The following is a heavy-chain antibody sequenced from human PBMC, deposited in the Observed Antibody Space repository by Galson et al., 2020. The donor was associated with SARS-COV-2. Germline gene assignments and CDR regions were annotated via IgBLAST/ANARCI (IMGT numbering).Heavy chain of an antibody. D-gene: IGHD3-10*01. CDR1: GGSISSYY. Sequence: ETSETLSLTCTVSGGSISSYYWSWIRQPPGKGLEWIGYIYYSGSTNYNPSLKSRVTISVDTSKNQFSLKLSSVTAADTAVYYCARDGSGMLDPWGQGTLVNGSS. V-gene: IGHV4-59*12. J-gene: IGHJ5*02. CDR3: ARDGSGMLDP. CDR2: IYYSGST.